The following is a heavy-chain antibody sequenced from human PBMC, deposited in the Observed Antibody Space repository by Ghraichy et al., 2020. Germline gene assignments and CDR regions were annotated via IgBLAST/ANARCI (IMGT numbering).Heavy chain of an antibody. CDR2: IYYSGST. Sequence: GSLRLSCTVSGDSISNSNYYWGWIRQPPGKGLEWIGTIYYSGSTYYNPSLKSRVTISVDTSKNQFSLKLNSVTAADTAVYYCARHSPMIRGVTNWFDPWGQGTLVTVSS. CDR1: GDSISNSNYY. D-gene: IGHD3-10*01. CDR3: ARHSPMIRGVTNWFDP. J-gene: IGHJ5*02. V-gene: IGHV4-39*01.